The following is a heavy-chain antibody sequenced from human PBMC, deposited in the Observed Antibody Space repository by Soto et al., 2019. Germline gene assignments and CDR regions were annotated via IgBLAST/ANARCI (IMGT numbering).Heavy chain of an antibody. V-gene: IGHV1-18*04. CDR1: GCTFTNYG. CDR3: VREAVTALDY. D-gene: IGHD2-21*02. J-gene: IGHJ4*02. Sequence: GASVKVSCKASGCTFTNYGISWVRQAPGQGLEWMGWISIYNGNTNYAQKVQGRVTMTKDTSTNTAYMELRSLRSDDTAVYYCVREAVTALDYWGQGTLVTVSS. CDR2: ISIYNGNT.